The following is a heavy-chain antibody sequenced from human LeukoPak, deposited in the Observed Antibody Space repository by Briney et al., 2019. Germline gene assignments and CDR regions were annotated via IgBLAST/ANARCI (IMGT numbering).Heavy chain of an antibody. V-gene: IGHV3-23*01. Sequence: GGYLRLSCAASGFTFSSYGMSWVRQAPGKGLEWVSAISGSGGSTYYADSVKGRFTISRDNSKNTLYLQMNSLRAEDTAVYYCAKDRPACSGGSCYGAFDYWGQGTLVTVSS. CDR3: AKDRPACSGGSCYGAFDY. CDR2: ISGSGGST. D-gene: IGHD2-15*01. CDR1: GFTFSSYG. J-gene: IGHJ4*02.